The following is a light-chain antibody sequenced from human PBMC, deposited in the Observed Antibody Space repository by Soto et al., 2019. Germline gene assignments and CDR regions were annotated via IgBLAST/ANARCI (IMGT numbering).Light chain of an antibody. CDR2: EVN. CDR3: SSYAGSSNV. CDR1: SSDVGGYNY. J-gene: IGLJ1*01. V-gene: IGLV2-8*01. Sequence: QSVLTQPPSASGSPGQSVAISCTGTSSDVGGYNYVSWYQQHPGKAPKLMIYEVNKRPSGVPDLFSGSKSGNTASLTVSGLQAEDEAYYYCSSYAGSSNVFGTGTKVTVL.